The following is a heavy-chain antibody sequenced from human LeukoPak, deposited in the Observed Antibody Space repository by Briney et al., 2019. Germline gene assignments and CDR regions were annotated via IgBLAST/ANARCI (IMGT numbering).Heavy chain of an antibody. CDR3: ARSLERDYHGSGTYYMNNWFDP. J-gene: IGHJ5*02. CDR1: GLSLSSYG. CDR2: IWYDGSNK. D-gene: IGHD3-10*01. V-gene: IGHV3-33*01. Sequence: PGGSLRLSCAASGLSLSSYGMHWVRQAPSKGLEWVAVIWYDGSNKYYADSVKGRFTISRDTSKNTLHLQMDSLRAEDTAVYYCARSLERDYHGSGTYYMNNWFDPWGQGTLVTVSS.